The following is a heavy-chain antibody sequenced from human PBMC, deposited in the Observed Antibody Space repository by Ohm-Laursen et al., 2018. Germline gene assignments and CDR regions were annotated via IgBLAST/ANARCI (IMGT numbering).Heavy chain of an antibody. J-gene: IGHJ2*01. V-gene: IGHV4-59*12. Sequence: GTLSLTCPVSGGSISRYFWSWIRQPPGKALEWIGYIHQSGSTNYNPSLRSRVTISVDTSKNQVSLKLSSVTAADTAVYYCAREGWGGYYWYFDLWGRGTLVTVSS. D-gene: IGHD7-27*01. CDR2: IHQSGST. CDR1: GGSISRYF. CDR3: AREGWGGYYWYFDL.